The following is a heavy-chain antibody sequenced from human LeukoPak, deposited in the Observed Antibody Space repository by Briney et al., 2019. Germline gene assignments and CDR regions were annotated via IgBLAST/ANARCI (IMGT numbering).Heavy chain of an antibody. Sequence: SETLSLTCTVSGGSISSSSYYWGWIRQPPGKGLEWIGSIYYSGSTYYNPSLKSRVTISVDTSKNQFSLKLSSVTAADTAVYYCARGVVVAASYYMDVWGKGTTVTVSS. V-gene: IGHV4-39*07. D-gene: IGHD2-15*01. CDR1: GGSISSSSYY. J-gene: IGHJ6*03. CDR3: ARGVVVAASYYMDV. CDR2: IYYSGST.